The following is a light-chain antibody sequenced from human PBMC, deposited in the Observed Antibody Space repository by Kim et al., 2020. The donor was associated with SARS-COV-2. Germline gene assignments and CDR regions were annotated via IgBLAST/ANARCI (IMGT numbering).Light chain of an antibody. CDR1: SSNIGAHYD. CDR3: CSYAGSYSYV. CDR2: GDS. Sequence: GQRVTISCTGSSSNIGAHYDVHWYQQLPGTAPKLLIYGDSNRPSGVPDRFSGSKSGTSASLAITGLQAEDEADYYCCSYAGSYSYVFGTGTKVTVL. J-gene: IGLJ1*01. V-gene: IGLV1-40*01.